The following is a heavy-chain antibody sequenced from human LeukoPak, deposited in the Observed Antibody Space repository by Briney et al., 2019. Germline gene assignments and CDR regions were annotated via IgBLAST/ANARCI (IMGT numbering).Heavy chain of an antibody. J-gene: IGHJ4*02. D-gene: IGHD4-23*01. Sequence: SETLSLTCTVSGGSISSSSYYWGWIRQPPGKGLEWIGSIYYSGSTYYNPSLKSRVTISVDTSKNQFSLKLSSVTAADTAVYHCARDRPWRGGNSGDYWGQGTLVTVSS. CDR1: GGSISSSSYY. CDR3: ARDRPWRGGNSGDY. CDR2: IYYSGST. V-gene: IGHV4-39*07.